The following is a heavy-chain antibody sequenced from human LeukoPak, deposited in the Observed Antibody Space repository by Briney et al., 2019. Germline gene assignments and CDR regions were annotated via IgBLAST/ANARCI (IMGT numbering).Heavy chain of an antibody. V-gene: IGHV3-48*04. J-gene: IGHJ3*02. Sequence: GGSLRLSCAASGFTFSSYSMNWVRQAPGKGLEWVSYISSSSSTIYYADSVKGRFTISRDNAKNSLYEQMNSLRAEDTAVYYCARGWFGELPHDTFDIWGQGTMVTVSS. CDR2: ISSSSSTI. D-gene: IGHD3-10*01. CDR3: ARGWFGELPHDTFDI. CDR1: GFTFSSYS.